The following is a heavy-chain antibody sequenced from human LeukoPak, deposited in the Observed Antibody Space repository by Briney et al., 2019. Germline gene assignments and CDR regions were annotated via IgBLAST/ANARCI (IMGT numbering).Heavy chain of an antibody. D-gene: IGHD7-27*01. J-gene: IGHJ4*02. CDR2: IGNTET. CDR3: ARDGQAFNSNWDYFEY. Sequence: SGESLRLSCVASGFTFDTFAMSWVRQAPGKGLEWVSGIGNTETYYSDSVKGRFTISRDNSKITIYLHMSSLRAEDTALYYCARDGQAFNSNWDYFEYWGQGTPVTVSS. V-gene: IGHV3-23*01. CDR1: GFTFDTFA.